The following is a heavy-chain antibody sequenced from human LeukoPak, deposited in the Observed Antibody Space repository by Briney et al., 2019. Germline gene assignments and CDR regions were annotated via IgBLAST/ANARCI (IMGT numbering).Heavy chain of an antibody. Sequence: PSETLSLTCTVSGGSISSYYWSWIRQPAGTALEWIGRIYTSGTITYNPSLKSRVTMSVDTSKNQFSLKLSSVTAADTAVYFCARDSHAYFDAFDIWGQGTMVTVSS. D-gene: IGHD2/OR15-2a*01. CDR2: IYTSGTI. CDR3: ARDSHAYFDAFDI. CDR1: GGSISSYY. V-gene: IGHV4-4*07. J-gene: IGHJ3*02.